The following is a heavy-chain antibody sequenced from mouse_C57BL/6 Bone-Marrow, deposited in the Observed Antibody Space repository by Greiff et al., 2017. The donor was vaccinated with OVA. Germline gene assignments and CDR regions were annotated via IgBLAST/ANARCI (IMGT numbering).Heavy chain of an antibody. D-gene: IGHD2-2*01. CDR1: GYAFTNYL. Sequence: QVQLKESGAELVRPGTSVKVSCKASGYAFTNYLIEWVKQRPGQGLEWIGVINPGSGGTNYNEKFKGKATLTADKSSSTAYMQLSSLTSEDSAVYYCARMVTHFDYWGQGTTLTVSS. CDR2: INPGSGGT. CDR3: ARMVTHFDY. V-gene: IGHV1-54*01. J-gene: IGHJ2*01.